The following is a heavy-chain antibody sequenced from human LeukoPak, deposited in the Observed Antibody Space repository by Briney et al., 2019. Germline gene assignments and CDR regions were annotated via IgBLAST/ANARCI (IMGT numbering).Heavy chain of an antibody. CDR1: GYSISSGYY. V-gene: IGHV4-38-2*02. Sequence: PSETLSLTCTVSGYSISSGYYWGWIRQPPGKGLEWIGSIYHSGSTYYNPSLKSRVTISVDTSKNQFSLKLSSVTAADTAVYYCARALYDGKRWLQLRRGGFFDYWGQGTLVTVSS. CDR3: ARALYDGKRWLQLRRGGFFDY. J-gene: IGHJ4*02. D-gene: IGHD5-24*01. CDR2: IYHSGST.